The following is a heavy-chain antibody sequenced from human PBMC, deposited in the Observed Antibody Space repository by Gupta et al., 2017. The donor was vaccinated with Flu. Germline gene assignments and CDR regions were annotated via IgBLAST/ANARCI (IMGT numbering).Heavy chain of an antibody. Sequence: ASGYDFTSYDLTWVRQAPGQGLYYKGGGIPNSGRTGYEQKFQGRETIARNICKSTAYMEQTSLVSDDTAVYYCAGNVAPDYWGQGTLVTVSS. V-gene: IGHV1-8*01. CDR3: AGNVAPDY. CDR2: GIPNSGRT. D-gene: IGHD4-4*01. J-gene: IGHJ4*02. CDR1: GYDFTSYD.